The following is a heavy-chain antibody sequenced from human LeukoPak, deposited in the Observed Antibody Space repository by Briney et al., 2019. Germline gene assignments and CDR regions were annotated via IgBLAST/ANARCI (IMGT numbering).Heavy chain of an antibody. CDR3: ARPLSNGYFHDSGGYYPYAMDV. CDR1: GFTFSTST. V-gene: IGHV3-30*09. Sequence: GGSLRLSCAASGFTFSTSTMHWVRQAPGKGLEWVVVISYDGSNKFYADSVKGRFAISRDNSKNTLYLQMNSLRGYDSAVYYCARPLSNGYFHDSGGYYPYAMDVWGQGTTVTVSS. CDR2: ISYDGSNK. D-gene: IGHD3-22*01. J-gene: IGHJ6*02.